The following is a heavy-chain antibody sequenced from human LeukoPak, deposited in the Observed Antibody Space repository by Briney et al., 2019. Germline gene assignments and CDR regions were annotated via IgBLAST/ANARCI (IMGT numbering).Heavy chain of an antibody. J-gene: IGHJ4*02. CDR3: ARVVWFGELAYYFDY. CDR1: GGSISSGGYY. CDR2: IYYSGST. V-gene: IGHV4-30-4*08. D-gene: IGHD3-10*01. Sequence: SQTLSLTCTVSGGSISSGGYYWSWIRQHPGKGLEWIGYIYYSGSTYYNPSLKSRVTISVDTSKNQFSLKLSSVTAADTAVYYCARVVWFGELAYYFDYWGQGTLVTVSS.